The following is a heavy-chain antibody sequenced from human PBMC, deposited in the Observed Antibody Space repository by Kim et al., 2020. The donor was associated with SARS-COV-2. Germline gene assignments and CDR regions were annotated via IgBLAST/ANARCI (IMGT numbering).Heavy chain of an antibody. CDR2: IYYSGST. J-gene: IGHJ2*01. CDR3: AREVGGDILTGYFNWYFDL. Sequence: SETLSLTCTVSGGSISSGGYYWSWIRQHPGKGLEWIGYIYYSGSTYYNPSLKSRVTISVDTSKNQFSLKLSSVTAADTAVYYCAREVGGDILTGYFNWYFDLWGRGTLVTVSS. CDR1: GGSISSGGYY. V-gene: IGHV4-31*03. D-gene: IGHD3-9*01.